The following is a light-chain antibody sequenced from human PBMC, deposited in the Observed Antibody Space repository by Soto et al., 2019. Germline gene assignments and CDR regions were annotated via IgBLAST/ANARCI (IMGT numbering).Light chain of an antibody. CDR1: SSDVGGYNY. CDR2: EVT. V-gene: IGLV2-8*01. Sequence: QSALTQPPSASGSPGQSVTISCTGTSSDVGGYNYVSWYQQYPGRAPKLMIYEVTKRPSGAPDRFSGSKSGNTASLTVSGLQAEDEAVYYCSSYAASNNFYFVFGGGTQLTVL. CDR3: SSYAASNNFYFV. J-gene: IGLJ3*02.